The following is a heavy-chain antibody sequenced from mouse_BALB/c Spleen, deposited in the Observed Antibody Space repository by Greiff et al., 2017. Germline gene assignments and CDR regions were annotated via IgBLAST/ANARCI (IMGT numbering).Heavy chain of an antibody. Sequence: EVKLVESGAELVKPGASVKLSCTASGFNIKDTYMHWVKQRPEQGLEWIGRIDPANGNTKYDPKFQGKATITADTSSNTAYLQLSSLTSEDTAVYYCARPMGDYGWFAYWGQGTLVTVSA. D-gene: IGHD2-4*01. CDR3: ARPMGDYGWFAY. J-gene: IGHJ3*01. V-gene: IGHV14-3*02. CDR1: GFNIKDTY. CDR2: IDPANGNT.